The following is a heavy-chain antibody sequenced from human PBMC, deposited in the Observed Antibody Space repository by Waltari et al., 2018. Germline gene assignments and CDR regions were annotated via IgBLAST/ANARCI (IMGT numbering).Heavy chain of an antibody. CDR3: ARAYGSGSYRVALHAFDL. CDR2: NNSDVTGT. CDR1: GFTFSSNW. V-gene: IGHV3-74*01. Sequence: EVQLVESGGGLVQPGGSLRLSCAASGFTFSSNWLHWVRQVPGKGLVRVARNNSDVTGTSCADSVKGRFTISRDNAKDPLYLEMTSLRVEDTAVYYCARAYGSGSYRVALHAFDLWGQGTMVIVSS. J-gene: IGHJ3*01. D-gene: IGHD3-10*01.